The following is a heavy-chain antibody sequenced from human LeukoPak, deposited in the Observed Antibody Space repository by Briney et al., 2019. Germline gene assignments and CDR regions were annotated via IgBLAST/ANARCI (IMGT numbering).Heavy chain of an antibody. V-gene: IGHV4-59*02. CDR2: IYYSETT. CDR3: AVLGNYALNY. D-gene: IGHD1-7*01. Sequence: SETLSLTCTVSGGSVSSYYWSWIRQPPGKGLEWIGYIYYSETTNYNPSLKSRVTISVDTSRNQFSLKLRSVTAADTAVYYCAVLGNYALNYWGQGILATVSS. CDR1: GGSVSSYY. J-gene: IGHJ4*02.